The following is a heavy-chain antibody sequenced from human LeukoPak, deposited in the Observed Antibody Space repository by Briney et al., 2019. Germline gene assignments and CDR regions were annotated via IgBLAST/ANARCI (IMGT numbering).Heavy chain of an antibody. CDR3: ARYRQATDWNFDV. CDR1: GFTVSSYY. D-gene: IGHD3-16*02. Sequence: GGSVRLSCAASGFTVSSYYMSWVRQAPGKGLEWVSVSYNDGSTNYAESVKGRLSISRHNSKKTLYLQMASLRADDTAVYYCARYRQATDWNFDVWGRGTLV. J-gene: IGHJ2*01. CDR2: SYNDGST. V-gene: IGHV3-53*04.